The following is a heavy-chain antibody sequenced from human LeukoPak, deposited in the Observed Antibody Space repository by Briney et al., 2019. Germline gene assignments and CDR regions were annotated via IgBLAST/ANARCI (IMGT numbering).Heavy chain of an antibody. CDR2: ISAYNGNT. CDR1: GYTFTSYG. CDR3: ARDHLDIVVVPAAMYY. Sequence: ASVKVSCKASGYTFTSYGISWVRQAPGQGLEWMGWISAYNGNTNYAQKLRGRVTMTTDTSTSTAYMELRSLRSDDTAVYYCARDHLDIVVVPAAMYYWGQGTLVTVSS. V-gene: IGHV1-18*01. J-gene: IGHJ4*02. D-gene: IGHD2-2*03.